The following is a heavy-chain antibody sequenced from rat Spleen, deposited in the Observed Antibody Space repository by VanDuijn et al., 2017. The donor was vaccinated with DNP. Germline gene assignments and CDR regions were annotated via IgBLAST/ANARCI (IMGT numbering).Heavy chain of an antibody. Sequence: QVQLRQSGAEPAKPGSSVKISCKASGYTFTTYYMTWIKQTTGQGLEYIGYINTGSGGTNYNEKFKGKATLTGGKSSSTAFMQLSSLTPDDSAVFYCARGGTSFAYWGQGTLVTVSS. V-gene: IGHV1-43*01. J-gene: IGHJ3*01. CDR3: ARGGTSFAY. CDR2: INTGSGGT. D-gene: IGHD4-3*01. CDR1: GYTFTTYY.